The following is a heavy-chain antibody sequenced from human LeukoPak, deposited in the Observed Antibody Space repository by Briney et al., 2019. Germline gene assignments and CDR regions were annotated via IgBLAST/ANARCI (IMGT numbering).Heavy chain of an antibody. Sequence: SETLSLTCTVSGGSISSYYWSWIRQPAGKGLEWIGRIYTSGSTNYNPSLKSRVTMSVDTSKNQFSLKLSSVTAADTAVYYCASWEQVGATAENDYWGQGTLVTVSS. D-gene: IGHD1-26*01. J-gene: IGHJ4*02. CDR3: ASWEQVGATAENDY. CDR2: IYTSGST. V-gene: IGHV4-4*07. CDR1: GGSISSYY.